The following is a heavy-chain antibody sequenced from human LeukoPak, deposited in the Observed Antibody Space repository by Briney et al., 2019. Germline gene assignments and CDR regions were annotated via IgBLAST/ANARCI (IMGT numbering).Heavy chain of an antibody. D-gene: IGHD4-11*01. CDR3: AKNTVTPSRTWYYFDS. Sequence: SVKVSCTASGGTFSNNAINWVRQAPERGLEWMGGIIPIFGTANYAQKFQGSVSITADESTRTAYMELYSLRSDDTAVYYCAKNTVTPSRTWYYFDSWGQGTLVTVSS. J-gene: IGHJ4*02. V-gene: IGHV1-69*13. CDR2: IIPIFGTA. CDR1: GGTFSNNA.